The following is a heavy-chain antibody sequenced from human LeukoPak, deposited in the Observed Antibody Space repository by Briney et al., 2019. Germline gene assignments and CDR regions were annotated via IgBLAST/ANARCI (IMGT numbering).Heavy chain of an antibody. CDR1: GFTFAGYA. V-gene: IGHV3-23*01. J-gene: IGHJ4*01. CDR2: ISGSGGST. D-gene: IGHD3-10*01. Sequence: GGSLRLSCAASGFTFAGYAMSWVRQAPGKGLEWVSTISGSGGSTYYADSVKGRFTISRDNSKNTLYLQMNSLRAEDTAIYYCATDLSDYYASEWGQGTLVTVSS. CDR3: ATDLSDYYASE.